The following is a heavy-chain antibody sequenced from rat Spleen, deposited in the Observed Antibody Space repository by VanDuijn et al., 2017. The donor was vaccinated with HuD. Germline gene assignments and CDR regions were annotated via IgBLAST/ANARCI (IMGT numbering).Heavy chain of an antibody. CDR3: ATRGRTAGGAFDY. J-gene: IGHJ2*01. CDR2: ISYDGSST. CDR1: GFTFSDYN. V-gene: IGHV5-7*01. Sequence: EVQLVETGGGLVQPGRSLKLSCAASGFTFSDYNMAWVRQAPKKGLEWVATISYDGSSTYYRDSVKGRFTISRDNAKSTLYLQMDSLRSEDTATYYCATRGRTAGGAFDYWGHGVMVTVSS. D-gene: IGHD1-11*01.